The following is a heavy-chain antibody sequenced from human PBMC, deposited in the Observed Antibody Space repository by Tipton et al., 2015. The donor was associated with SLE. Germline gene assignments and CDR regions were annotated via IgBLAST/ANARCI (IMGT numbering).Heavy chain of an antibody. CDR3: ARDSSSWYYYFDY. J-gene: IGHJ4*02. CDR1: GFTFSSYT. D-gene: IGHD6-13*01. CDR2: ISTGSSYI. V-gene: IGHV3-21*01. Sequence: SLRLSCAASGFTFSSYTMNWVRQAPGKGLEWVSSISTGSSYIYYADSVKGRFTISRDNAKNSLYLQMNSLRAEDTAVYYCARDSSSWYYYFDYWGQGTLVTVSS.